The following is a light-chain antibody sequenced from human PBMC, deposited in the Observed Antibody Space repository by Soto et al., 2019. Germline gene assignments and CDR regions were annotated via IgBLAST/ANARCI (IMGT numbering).Light chain of an antibody. V-gene: IGLV2-14*03. CDR2: DVS. CDR3: RSYTSSSTLYV. CDR1: SSDVGGYNY. Sequence: QSALTQPASVSGSPGQSITISCTGPSSDVGGYNYVSWYQHHPGKAPKLMIYDVSHRTSGVSNRFSGSKSGNTASLTISGLQAEDEAHYYCRSYTSSSTLYVFGTGTKLTVL. J-gene: IGLJ1*01.